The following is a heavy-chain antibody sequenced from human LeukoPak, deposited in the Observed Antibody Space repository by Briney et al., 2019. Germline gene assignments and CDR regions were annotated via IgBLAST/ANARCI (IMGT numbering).Heavy chain of an antibody. CDR2: IIPIFGTA. D-gene: IGHD3-9*01. Sequence: GASVKVSCKASGGTFSSYAISRVRQAPGQGLEWMGGIIPIFGTANYAQKFQGRVTMTRDTSISTAYMELSRLRSDDTAVYYCARGWHSRYIEGPWGQGTLVTVSS. V-gene: IGHV1-69*05. CDR3: ARGWHSRYIEGP. J-gene: IGHJ5*02. CDR1: GGTFSSYA.